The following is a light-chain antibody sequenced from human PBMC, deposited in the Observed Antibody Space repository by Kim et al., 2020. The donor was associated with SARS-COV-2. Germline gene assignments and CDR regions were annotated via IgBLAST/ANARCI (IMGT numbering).Light chain of an antibody. J-gene: IGLJ7*01. CDR2: DNN. CDR3: GTWDASLGGLV. CDR1: SSSIGNNY. Sequence: GQNVTIPGSGSSSSIGNNYVSWYQQLPGTAPKLLIYDNNKRPSGIPDRFSGSKSGTSAALGITGLQTGDEADFYCGTWDASLGGLVFGGGTQLTVL. V-gene: IGLV1-51*01.